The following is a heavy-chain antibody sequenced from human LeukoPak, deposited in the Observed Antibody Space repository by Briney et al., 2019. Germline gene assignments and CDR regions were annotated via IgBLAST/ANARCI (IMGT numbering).Heavy chain of an antibody. J-gene: IGHJ4*02. D-gene: IGHD1-26*01. CDR3: ARVGGVGATVENFDH. CDR1: GYTFTSYD. CDR2: MSPNSGNT. V-gene: IGHV1-8*01. Sequence: ASVKVSYKASGYTFTSYDINWVRQATGQGLEWMGWMSPNSGNTGYAQKFQGRVTMTRNTSISTAYMELSSLRSEDTAVYYCARVGGVGATVENFDHWGQGTLVTVSS.